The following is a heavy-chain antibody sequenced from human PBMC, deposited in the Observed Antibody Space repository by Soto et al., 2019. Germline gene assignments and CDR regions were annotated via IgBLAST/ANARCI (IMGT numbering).Heavy chain of an antibody. CDR1: GYTFTSYD. V-gene: IGHV1-8*01. CDR2: MNPNSGNT. D-gene: IGHD4-17*01. Sequence: QVQLVQSGAEVKKPGASVKVSCKASGYTFTSYDINWVRQATGQGLEWMGWMNPNSGNTGYAQKFQGRVTMTRNPTISTAYMELSSLRSEDTAVYYCARVVGDYVGAAIDYWGQGTLVTVSS. J-gene: IGHJ4*02. CDR3: ARVVGDYVGAAIDY.